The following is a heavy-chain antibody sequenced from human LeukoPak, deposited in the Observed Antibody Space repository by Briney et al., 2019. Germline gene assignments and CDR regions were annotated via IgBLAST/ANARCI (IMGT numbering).Heavy chain of an antibody. CDR2: TSFDGSKT. V-gene: IGHV3-30*18. Sequence: PGGSLRLSCAASGFIFKAYPMHWVRQAPGKGLEWVALTSFDGSKTYYGDSVKGRFTVSRDNSNSTLYLQMNSLGPGDTAVYFCAKDRSVANYYYGMDVWGQGASVTVSS. J-gene: IGHJ6*02. D-gene: IGHD4-23*01. CDR3: AKDRSVANYYYGMDV. CDR1: GFIFKAYP.